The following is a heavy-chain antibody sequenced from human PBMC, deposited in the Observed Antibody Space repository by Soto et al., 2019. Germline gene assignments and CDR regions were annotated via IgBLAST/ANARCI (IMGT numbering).Heavy chain of an antibody. D-gene: IGHD3-10*01. CDR3: ARLHGSGSYYYYYYYGMDV. V-gene: IGHV5-51*01. CDR2: IYPGDSDT. J-gene: IGHJ6*02. Sequence: GESLKISCKGSGYSFTSYWIGWVRQMPGKGXEWMGIIYPGDSDTRYSPSFQGQVTISADKSISTAYLQWSSLKASDTAMYYCARLHGSGSYYYYYYYGMDVWGQGTTVTVSS. CDR1: GYSFTSYW.